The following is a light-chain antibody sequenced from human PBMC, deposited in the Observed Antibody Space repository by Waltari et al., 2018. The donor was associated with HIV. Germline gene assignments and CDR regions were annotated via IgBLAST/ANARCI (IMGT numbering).Light chain of an antibody. CDR1: ALPKQY. CDR3: QSSDISGNYWV. CDR2: KDS. V-gene: IGLV3-25*03. Sequence: SYGLTQPPSVSVSPGQTATITCSGDALPKQYASWYQQKPGQAPVMVIYKDSERPSGIPERFSGSSSATTVTLTISGVQAADEADYYCQSSDISGNYWVFGGGTKLTVL. J-gene: IGLJ3*02.